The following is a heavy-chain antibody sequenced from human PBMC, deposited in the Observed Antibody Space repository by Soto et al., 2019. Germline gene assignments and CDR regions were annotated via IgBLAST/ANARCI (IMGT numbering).Heavy chain of an antibody. D-gene: IGHD3-10*01. V-gene: IGHV3-33*01. CDR3: ARDGYGSGSYYIDY. J-gene: IGHJ4*02. Sequence: QVQLVESGGGVVQPGRSLRLSCAASGFTFSSYGMHWVRQAPGKGLEWVAVIWYDGSNKYYADSVKGRFTISRDNSKNTLYLKLKSRRAEDTAVYYCARDGYGSGSYYIDYWGQGTLVTVSS. CDR2: IWYDGSNK. CDR1: GFTFSSYG.